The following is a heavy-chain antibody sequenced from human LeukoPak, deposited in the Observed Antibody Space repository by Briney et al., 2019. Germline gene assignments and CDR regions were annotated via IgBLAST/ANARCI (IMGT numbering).Heavy chain of an antibody. Sequence: ASVKVSCKASGYTFTSYGISWVRQAPGRGLEWMGWISAYNGNTNYAQKLQGRVTMTTDTSTSTAYMELRSLRSDDTAVYYCASSEGIAAAGTGDAFDIWGQGTMVTVSS. CDR3: ASSEGIAAAGTGDAFDI. D-gene: IGHD6-13*01. CDR2: ISAYNGNT. CDR1: GYTFTSYG. J-gene: IGHJ3*02. V-gene: IGHV1-18*01.